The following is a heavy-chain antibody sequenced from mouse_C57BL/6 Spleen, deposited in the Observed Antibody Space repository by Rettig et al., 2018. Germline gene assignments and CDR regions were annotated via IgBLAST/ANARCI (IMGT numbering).Heavy chain of an antibody. J-gene: IGHJ2*01. CDR3: TGPLTPDY. V-gene: IGHV6-3*01. CDR2: IRLKSDNYAT. Sequence: IRLKSDNYATHYAESVKGRFTISRDDSKSSVYLQMNNLRAEDTGIYYCTGPLTPDYWGQGTTLTVSS. D-gene: IGHD1-3*01.